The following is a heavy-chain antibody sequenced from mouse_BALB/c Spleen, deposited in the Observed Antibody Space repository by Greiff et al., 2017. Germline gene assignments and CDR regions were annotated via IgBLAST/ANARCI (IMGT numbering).Heavy chain of an antibody. CDR3: ASMITSGDYAMDY. D-gene: IGHD2-4*01. V-gene: IGHV2-2*02. CDR2: IWSGGST. J-gene: IGHJ4*01. CDR1: GFSLTSYG. Sequence: QVQLQQSGPGLVQPSQSLSITCTVSGFSLTSYGVHWVRQSPGKGLEWLGVIWSGGSTDSNAAFISRLSISKDNSKSQVFFKMNSLQANDTAIYYCASMITSGDYAMDYWGQGTSVTVSS.